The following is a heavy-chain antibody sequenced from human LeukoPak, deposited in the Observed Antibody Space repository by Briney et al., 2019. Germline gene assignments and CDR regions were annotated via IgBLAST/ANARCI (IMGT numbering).Heavy chain of an antibody. CDR2: NYHSGST. CDR1: GFSLSQWFF. Sequence: SGTLSLTLTVSGFSLSQWFFLGLVRPAPGKGAGWVGSNYHSGSTNYNPSLKSRVTISVDTSKNQFSLKLSSVTAADTAVYYCARGDSVGATRAVFDYWGQGTLVTVSS. V-gene: IGHV4-38-2*02. D-gene: IGHD1-26*01. J-gene: IGHJ4*02. CDR3: ARGDSVGATRAVFDY.